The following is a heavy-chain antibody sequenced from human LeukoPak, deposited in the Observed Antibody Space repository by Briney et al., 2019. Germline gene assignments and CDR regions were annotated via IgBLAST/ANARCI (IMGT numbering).Heavy chain of an antibody. D-gene: IGHD6-13*01. CDR1: GGSISSYY. V-gene: IGHV4-59*08. Sequence: PSETLSLTCTVSGGSISSYYWSWIRQPPGKGLEWIGYIYYSGSTYYNPSLKSRVTISVDTSKNQFSLKLSSVTAADTAVYYCARQGSSSFWFDYWGQGTLVTVSS. CDR3: ARQGSSSFWFDY. CDR2: IYYSGST. J-gene: IGHJ4*02.